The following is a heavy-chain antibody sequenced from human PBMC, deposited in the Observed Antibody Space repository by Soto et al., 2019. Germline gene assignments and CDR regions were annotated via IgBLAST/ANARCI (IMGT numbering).Heavy chain of an antibody. V-gene: IGHV3-33*01. CDR3: ARGGGGVLWRYFDY. Sequence: QVQLVESGGGVVQPGRSLRLSCAASGFTFSSYGMHWVRQAPGKGLEWVAVIWYDGSNKYYADSVKGRFTISRDNSKNTLYLQMNSLRAEDTAVYYCARGGGGVLWRYFDYWGQGTLVTVSS. D-gene: IGHD3-16*01. CDR2: IWYDGSNK. J-gene: IGHJ4*02. CDR1: GFTFSSYG.